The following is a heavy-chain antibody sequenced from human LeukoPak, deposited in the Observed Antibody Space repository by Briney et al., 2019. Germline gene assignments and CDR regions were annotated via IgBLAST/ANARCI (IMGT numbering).Heavy chain of an antibody. Sequence: GGSLRLSCAASGFTFSSYAMNWVRQAPGKGLEWVSAISGSGGSTYYADSVKGRFTISRDNSKNTLYLQMNSLKTEDTAVYYCTRDWHQLYYWGQGTLVTVSS. J-gene: IGHJ4*02. CDR3: TRDWHQLYY. CDR1: GFTFSSYA. V-gene: IGHV3-23*01. D-gene: IGHD2-2*01. CDR2: ISGSGGST.